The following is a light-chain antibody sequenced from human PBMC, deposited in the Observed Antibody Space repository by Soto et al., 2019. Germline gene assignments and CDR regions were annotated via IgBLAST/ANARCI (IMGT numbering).Light chain of an antibody. J-gene: IGLJ1*01. CDR2: EGT. Sequence: QSVLTQPASVSGPLGQSIVISCTGSSSDIGSYDLVSWYQQYPGKAPKVVIFEGTKRPSGVSNRFSGSKSGNTASLTISGLQTEDEADYYCSSYTSSSTLVFGTGTKVTVL. CDR1: SSDIGSYDL. CDR3: SSYTSSSTLV. V-gene: IGLV2-14*02.